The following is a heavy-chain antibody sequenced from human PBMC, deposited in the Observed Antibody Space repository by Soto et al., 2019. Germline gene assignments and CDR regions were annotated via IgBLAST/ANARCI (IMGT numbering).Heavy chain of an antibody. J-gene: IGHJ4*02. CDR2: IYYSGST. CDR3: AGRYSYGSFFDY. Sequence: SETLSLTCTVSGDPLTSYYWSWIRQSPGKGLEWIGHIYYSGSTNYTPALKSRVTISVDTSKNQFSLKLRPVTAADTAVFYCAGRYSYGSFFDYWGQGILVTVSS. D-gene: IGHD5-18*01. CDR1: GDPLTSYY. V-gene: IGHV4-59*01.